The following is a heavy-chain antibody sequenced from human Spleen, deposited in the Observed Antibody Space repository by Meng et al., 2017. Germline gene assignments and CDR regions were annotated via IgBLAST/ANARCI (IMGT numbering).Heavy chain of an antibody. J-gene: IGHJ4*02. V-gene: IGHV4-34*01. CDR1: GGSFSDYY. Sequence: QVHPPQGGPGWWMPSETLSLACVVSGGSFSDYYWSWIRQPPGKGLEWSGEINHSGSTNYNPSLESRATISVDTSQNNLSLKLSSVTAADSAVYYCARGPTTMAHDFDYWGQGTLVTVSS. D-gene: IGHD4-11*01. CDR3: ARGPTTMAHDFDY. CDR2: INHSGST.